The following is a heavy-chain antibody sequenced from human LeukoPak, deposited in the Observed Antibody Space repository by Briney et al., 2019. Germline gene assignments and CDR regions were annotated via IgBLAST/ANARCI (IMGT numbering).Heavy chain of an antibody. V-gene: IGHV3-30*02. CDR2: IQYDGSKK. D-gene: IGHD1-26*01. CDR3: ARDDALIVGATTPLDY. Sequence: GGSLRLSCVASGFTFSSNGMHWVRQAPGKGLEWVTFIQYDGSKKYYADSVKGRFTISRDNSKNTLYLEMNSLRSDDTAVYYCARDDALIVGATTPLDYWGQGTLVTVSS. J-gene: IGHJ4*02. CDR1: GFTFSSNG.